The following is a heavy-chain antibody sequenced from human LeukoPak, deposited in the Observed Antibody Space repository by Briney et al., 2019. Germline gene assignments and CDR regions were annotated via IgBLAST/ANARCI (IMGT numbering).Heavy chain of an antibody. J-gene: IGHJ3*02. CDR3: ARAHCSGRGCYQRYDGFDI. CDR1: GFTFSTYW. Sequence: GGSLRLSCAASGFTFSTYWMSWVRQAPGKGLEWVSSISSNSAYIYYVDSLRGRFTVSRDNAKSSLFLQMNSLRVEDTAVYYCARAHCSGRGCYQRYDGFDIWGQGTVVTVSS. V-gene: IGHV3-21*01. CDR2: ISSNSAYI. D-gene: IGHD2-15*01.